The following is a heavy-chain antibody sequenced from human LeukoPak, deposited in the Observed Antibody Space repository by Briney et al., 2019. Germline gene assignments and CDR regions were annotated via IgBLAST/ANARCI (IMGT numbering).Heavy chain of an antibody. Sequence: GASVKVSCKASGYTFTGYYMHWVRQAPGQGLEWMGWINPNSGGTNYAQKFQGRVTMTRDTSISTAYMELSRLRSDDTAVYYCARDHSLSEIVPAATWGQGTLVTVSS. J-gene: IGHJ5*02. CDR2: INPNSGGT. D-gene: IGHD2-2*01. CDR1: GYTFTGYY. CDR3: ARDHSLSEIVPAAT. V-gene: IGHV1-2*02.